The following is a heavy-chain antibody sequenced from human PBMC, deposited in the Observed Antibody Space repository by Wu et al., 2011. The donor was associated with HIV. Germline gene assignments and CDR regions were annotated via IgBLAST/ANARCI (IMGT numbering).Heavy chain of an antibody. J-gene: IGHJ1*01. Sequence: VQRGAVVGREVKSRRVLGEGLLQGFWRHVSSFAVSWMRQAPGQVLEWMGRIIPVLNRADYAHNFQGRITIIADEAASTVYMQLNRLKPDDTALYYCAREWRYCTGGSPCPSEYLQHWGQGTLV. V-gene: IGHV1-69*15. CDR1: RHVSSFA. CDR3: AREWRYCTGGSPCPSEYLQH. D-gene: IGHD2-8*02. CDR2: IIPVLNRA.